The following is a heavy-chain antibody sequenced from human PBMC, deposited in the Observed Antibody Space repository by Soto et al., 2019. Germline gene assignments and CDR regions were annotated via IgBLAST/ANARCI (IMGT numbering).Heavy chain of an antibody. CDR1: GFKVGSSYV. CDR2: MSGSGGRT. J-gene: IGHJ4*02. V-gene: IGHV3-23*01. D-gene: IGHD2-21*01. Sequence: GGSLRLSCAASGFKVGSSYVTWVRQAPGEGLEWVSGMSGSGGRTYYADSVKGRFTISRDNSKNTLYLQMNSLRAEDTAVYYCAKVPGDNRGGYYFDYWGQGTLVTVSS. CDR3: AKVPGDNRGGYYFDY.